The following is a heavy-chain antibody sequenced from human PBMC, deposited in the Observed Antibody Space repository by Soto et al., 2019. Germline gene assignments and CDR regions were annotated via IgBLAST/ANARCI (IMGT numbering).Heavy chain of an antibody. CDR3: TTKFIAVAGSRDN. J-gene: IGHJ4*02. D-gene: IGHD6-19*01. V-gene: IGHV3-49*03. CDR1: GFTFGDYT. CDR2: IRSKAYGGTT. Sequence: PGGSLRLSCTASGFTFGDYTMSWFRQAPGKGLEWVGFIRSKAYGGTTEYAASVKGRFTISRDDSKSIAYLQMNSLKTEDTAVYYCTTKFIAVAGSRDNWGQGTLVTVSS.